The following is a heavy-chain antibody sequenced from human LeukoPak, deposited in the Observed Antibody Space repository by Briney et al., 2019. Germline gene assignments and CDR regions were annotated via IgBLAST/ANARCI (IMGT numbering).Heavy chain of an antibody. Sequence: GGSLRLSCAASGFTFSSYGMHWVRQAPGKGLEWVAVIWYDGSNKYYADSVKGRFTISRDNSKNTLYLQMNSLRAEDTAVYFCARDVYDTSGYPPTEGDFDYWGQGTLVTVSS. J-gene: IGHJ4*02. D-gene: IGHD3-22*01. V-gene: IGHV3-33*01. CDR1: GFTFSSYG. CDR3: ARDVYDTSGYPPTEGDFDY. CDR2: IWYDGSNK.